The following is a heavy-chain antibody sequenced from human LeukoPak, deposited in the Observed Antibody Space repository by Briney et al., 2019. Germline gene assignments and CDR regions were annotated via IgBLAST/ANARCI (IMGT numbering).Heavy chain of an antibody. D-gene: IGHD5-24*01. CDR2: IYYSGST. CDR3: ARVFSDGYNWAYFDY. CDR1: GGSISSYY. V-gene: IGHV4-59*01. Sequence: SETLSLTCTVSGGSISSYYWSWIRQPPGKGLEWIGYIYYSGSTNYNPSLKSRVTISVDTSKNQFSLKLSSVTAADTAVYYCARVFSDGYNWAYFDYWGQGTLVTVSS. J-gene: IGHJ4*02.